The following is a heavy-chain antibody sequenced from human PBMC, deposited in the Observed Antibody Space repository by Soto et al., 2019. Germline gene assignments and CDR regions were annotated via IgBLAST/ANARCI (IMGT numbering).Heavy chain of an antibody. D-gene: IGHD4-4*01. V-gene: IGHV4-30-2*01. CDR2: IYHSGST. CDR3: ARGMTTVTTLDY. Sequence: PSETLSLTCAVSGGSISSGGYSWSWFRQPPGKGLEWIGYIYHSGSTYYNPSLKSRVTISVDRSKNQFSLKLSSVTAADTAVYYCARGMTTVTTLDYWGQGTLVTVS. CDR1: GGSISSGGYS. J-gene: IGHJ4*02.